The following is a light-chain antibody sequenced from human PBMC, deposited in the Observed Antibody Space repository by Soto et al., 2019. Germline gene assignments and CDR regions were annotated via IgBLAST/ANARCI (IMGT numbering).Light chain of an antibody. J-gene: IGLJ2*01. CDR3: SSYTSSSTLVV. Sequence: QSALTPPASVSGSPGQSITISCTGTSSDVGGYNYVSWYQQHPGKAPKLMIYDVSTRPSGVSNRFSGSRSGNTASLTISGLQAEDEADYYCSSYTSSSTLVVFGGGTKLTVL. V-gene: IGLV2-14*01. CDR2: DVS. CDR1: SSDVGGYNY.